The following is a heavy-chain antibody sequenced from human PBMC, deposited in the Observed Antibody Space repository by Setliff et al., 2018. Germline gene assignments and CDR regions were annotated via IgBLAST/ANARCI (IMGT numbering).Heavy chain of an antibody. V-gene: IGHV3-23*01. CDR3: AGDPPGPHLVYTY. D-gene: IGHD3-16*01. J-gene: IGHJ4*02. CDR2: ISGSGGST. Sequence: PGGSLRLSCAASGFTFTSYAMNWVRQAPGKGLEWVSAISGSGGSTDYADSVKGRSTISRDNSKNTLYLQMNGLRAEDTAIYYCAGDPPGPHLVYTYWGQGALVTVSS. CDR1: GFTFTSYA.